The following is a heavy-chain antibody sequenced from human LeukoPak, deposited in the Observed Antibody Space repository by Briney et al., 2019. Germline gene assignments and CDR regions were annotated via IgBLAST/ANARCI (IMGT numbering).Heavy chain of an antibody. Sequence: ASVKVSCKASGYTFTSYYMHWMRQAPGQGLEWMGIINPSGGSTSYAQKFQGRVTMTRDTSTSTVYMELSSLRSEDTAVYYCARGIYYYGSGRAFDIWGQGTMVTVSS. V-gene: IGHV1-46*01. CDR1: GYTFTSYY. D-gene: IGHD3-10*01. CDR3: ARGIYYYGSGRAFDI. CDR2: INPSGGST. J-gene: IGHJ3*02.